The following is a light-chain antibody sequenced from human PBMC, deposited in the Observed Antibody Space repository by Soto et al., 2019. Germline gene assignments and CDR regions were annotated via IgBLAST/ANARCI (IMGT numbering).Light chain of an antibody. CDR3: QQYGSSPYT. Sequence: EIGLTQSPGTLSLSPGERVTLSCRASQSVSSSYVAWYKQKPAQTPRLLIYAASSRATGVPARFSGSGSGTDFTLTITRLEPGDFAVYYCQQYGSSPYTFGPGTKLEIK. CDR2: AAS. CDR1: QSVSSSY. V-gene: IGKV3-20*01. J-gene: IGKJ2*01.